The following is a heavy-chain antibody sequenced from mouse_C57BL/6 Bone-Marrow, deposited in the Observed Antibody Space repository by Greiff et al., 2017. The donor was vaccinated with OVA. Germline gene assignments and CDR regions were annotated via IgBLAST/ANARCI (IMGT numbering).Heavy chain of an antibody. CDR3: ATDGSNYSAMDY. J-gene: IGHJ4*01. Sequence: VQLQESGAELARPGASVKLSCKASGYTFTSYGISWVKQRTGQGLEWIGEIYPRSGNTYYNEKFKGKATLTADKSSSTAYMELRSLTSEDSAVYFCATDGSNYSAMDYWGQGTSVTVSS. D-gene: IGHD2-5*01. V-gene: IGHV1-81*01. CDR2: IYPRSGNT. CDR1: GYTFTSYG.